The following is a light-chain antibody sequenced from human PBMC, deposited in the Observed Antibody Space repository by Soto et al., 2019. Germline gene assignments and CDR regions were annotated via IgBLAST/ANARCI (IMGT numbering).Light chain of an antibody. V-gene: IGKV1-33*01. CDR3: QQYDNLPLT. CDR2: DAS. CDR1: QDISNY. Sequence: DIPITQSPSSLSASFGDGVTITLPASQDISNYLNWYQQKPGKAPKLLIYDASNLETGVPSRFSGSGSGTDFTFTISSLQPEDIATYYCQQYDNLPLTFGGGTKVDIK. J-gene: IGKJ4*01.